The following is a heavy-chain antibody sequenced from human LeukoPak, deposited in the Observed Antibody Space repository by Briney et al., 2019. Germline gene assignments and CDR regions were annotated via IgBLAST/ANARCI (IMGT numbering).Heavy chain of an antibody. J-gene: IGHJ3*02. Sequence: GGSLRLSCAASGFTFSSYAMHWVRQAPGKGLEWVAVISYDGSNKYYADSVKGRFTISRDNSKNTLYLQMNSLRAEDTAVYYCAKGAGYGGTFGAFDIWGQGTMVTVSS. CDR2: ISYDGSNK. D-gene: IGHD4-23*01. CDR1: GFTFSSYA. V-gene: IGHV3-30-3*01. CDR3: AKGAGYGGTFGAFDI.